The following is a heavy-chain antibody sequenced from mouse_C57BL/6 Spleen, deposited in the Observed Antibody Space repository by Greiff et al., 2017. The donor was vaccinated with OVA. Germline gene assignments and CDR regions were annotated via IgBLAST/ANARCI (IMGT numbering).Heavy chain of an antibody. CDR2: ISSGSSTI. V-gene: IGHV5-17*01. Sequence: EVHLVESGGGLVKPGGSLKLSCAASGFTFSDYGMHWVRQAPEKGLEWVAYISSGSSTIYYAATVKGRFTISRDNAKNTLFLQMTSLRSEDTAMYYCARTVSYAMDYWGQGTSVTVSS. J-gene: IGHJ4*01. D-gene: IGHD1-1*01. CDR3: ARTVSYAMDY. CDR1: GFTFSDYG.